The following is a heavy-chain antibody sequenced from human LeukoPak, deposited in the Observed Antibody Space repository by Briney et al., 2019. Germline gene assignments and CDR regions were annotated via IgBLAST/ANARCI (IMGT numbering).Heavy chain of an antibody. CDR3: ARAHEYYDILTGYYRTNWFDP. J-gene: IGHJ5*02. Sequence: SGTLSLTCAVSGSSISSSNWWSWIRQPPGKGLEWIGEIYHSGSTNYNPSLKSRVTISVDTSKNQFSLKLSSVTAADTAVYYCARAHEYYDILTGYYRTNWFDPWGQGTLVTVSS. CDR2: IYHSGST. V-gene: IGHV4-4*02. CDR1: GSSISSSNW. D-gene: IGHD3-9*01.